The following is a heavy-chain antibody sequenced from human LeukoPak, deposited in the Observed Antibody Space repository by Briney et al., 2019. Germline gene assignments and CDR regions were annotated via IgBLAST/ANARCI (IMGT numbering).Heavy chain of an antibody. D-gene: IGHD3-9*01. V-gene: IGHV4-34*01. CDR3: VRGLHAGYYFDY. CDR1: GGSFSGYY. J-gene: IGHJ4*02. Sequence: SETLSLTCAVYGGSFSGYYWSWIRQPPGKGLEWIGEINHSGSTNYNPSLKSRVTISVDTSKNQFSLKLSSVTAADTAVYYCVRGLHAGYYFDYWGQGTLVTVSS. CDR2: INHSGST.